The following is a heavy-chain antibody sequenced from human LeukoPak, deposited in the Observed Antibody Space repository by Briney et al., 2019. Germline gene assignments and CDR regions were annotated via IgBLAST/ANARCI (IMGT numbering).Heavy chain of an antibody. Sequence: GGSLRLSCAASGFTFSNHGMHWVRQAPGKGPEWAALIWYDGSNKYYGDSVKGRFTISRDNSKNTVYLQMNSLRAEDTGVYYCARDRLEAVTDDDYFDYWGQGPLVTVSS. CDR2: IWYDGSNK. D-gene: IGHD2-21*02. CDR1: GFTFSNHG. CDR3: ARDRLEAVTDDDYFDY. V-gene: IGHV3-33*01. J-gene: IGHJ4*02.